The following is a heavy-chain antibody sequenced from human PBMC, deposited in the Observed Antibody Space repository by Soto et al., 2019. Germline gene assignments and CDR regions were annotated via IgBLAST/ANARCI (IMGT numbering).Heavy chain of an antibody. V-gene: IGHV3-23*01. Sequence: EVQVLESGGGLVQPGGSLRLSCAASGFTFSTYAMTWVRQAPGKGLEWVSALSGNSGTTYFADSVKGRFTISRDNSRNTVYLQMSSLRAEDTALYYCPKGSKFTIFSPNDYWGQGTLVTVSS. J-gene: IGHJ4*02. CDR3: PKGSKFTIFSPNDY. CDR2: LSGNSGTT. D-gene: IGHD3-3*01. CDR1: GFTFSTYA.